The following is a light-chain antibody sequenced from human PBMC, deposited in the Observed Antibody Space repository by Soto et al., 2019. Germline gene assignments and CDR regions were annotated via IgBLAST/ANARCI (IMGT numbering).Light chain of an antibody. CDR2: EVS. Sequence: QSALTQPASVSGSPGQPITISCTGTSSDVGAYNYVSWYQQHPGKAPKLMIYEVSNRPSGVSNRFSGSKSGNTASLTISGLQAEDEADYYCSSYTISSTRVFGGGTKLTVL. CDR3: SSYTISSTRV. V-gene: IGLV2-14*01. CDR1: SSDVGAYNY. J-gene: IGLJ2*01.